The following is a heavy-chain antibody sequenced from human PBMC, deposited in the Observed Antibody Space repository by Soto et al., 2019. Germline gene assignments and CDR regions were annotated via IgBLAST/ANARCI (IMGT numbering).Heavy chain of an antibody. CDR1: GFTFSSYA. J-gene: IGHJ4*02. CDR3: AKGRLDPFDY. V-gene: IGHV3-23*01. Sequence: PGGSLRLSCAASGFTFSSYAMSWVRQAPGKGLEWVSTLSGSGGSTYYADSVKGRFTISRDNSKNTLYLQMNSLRAEDTAVYYCAKGRLDPFDYWGQGTLVTVSS. D-gene: IGHD1-1*01. CDR2: LSGSGGST.